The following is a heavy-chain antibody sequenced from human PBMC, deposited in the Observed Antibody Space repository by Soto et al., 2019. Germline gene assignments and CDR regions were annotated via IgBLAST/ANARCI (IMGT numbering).Heavy chain of an antibody. D-gene: IGHD2-21*02. J-gene: IGHJ4*02. CDR1: GYPFTGYH. Sequence: QVPLVQSGAEVKKPGASVKVSCQASGYPFTGYHMHWVRQAPGQGLEWMGWINTNSGVTIYAQKFQGRVIMTRESPITTAYMELSRLISDDTAVYYCARRLGLLVTPLPGYWGQGALVTVSS. CDR2: INTNSGVT. V-gene: IGHV1-2*02. CDR3: ARRLGLLVTPLPGY.